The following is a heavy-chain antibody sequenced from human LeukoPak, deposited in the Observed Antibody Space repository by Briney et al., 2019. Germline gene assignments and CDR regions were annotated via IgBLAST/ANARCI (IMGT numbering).Heavy chain of an antibody. J-gene: IGHJ4*02. CDR2: IYYSGST. CDR3: ARYYYDSSGYYYTDY. D-gene: IGHD3-22*01. CDR1: GGSISSGGYY. Sequence: LSLTCTVSGGSISSGGYYWSWIRQHPGKGLEWIGYIYYSGSTYYNPSLKSRVTISVDTSKNQFSLKLSSVTAADTAVYYCARYYYDSSGYYYTDYWGQGTLVTVSS. V-gene: IGHV4-31*03.